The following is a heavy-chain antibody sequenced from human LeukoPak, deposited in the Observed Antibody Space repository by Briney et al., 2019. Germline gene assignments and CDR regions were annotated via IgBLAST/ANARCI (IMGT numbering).Heavy chain of an antibody. J-gene: IGHJ4*02. CDR2: IYYSGST. Sequence: PSETLSLTCTVSGGSFSSYYWSWIRQPPGKGLEWIGYIYYSGSTNYNPSPKSRVTISVETSKNQSSLKLSSVTAADTAVYYCARDQGNVHPGWYYFDDWGQGTLVTVSS. D-gene: IGHD2-15*01. CDR1: GGSFSSYY. CDR3: ARDQGNVHPGWYYFDD. V-gene: IGHV4-59*01.